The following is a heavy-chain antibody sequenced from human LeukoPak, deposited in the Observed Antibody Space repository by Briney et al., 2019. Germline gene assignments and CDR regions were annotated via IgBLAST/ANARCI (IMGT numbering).Heavy chain of an antibody. CDR3: ASAGLWSGYWLDY. CDR2: IIGNSGMI. V-gene: IGHV3-9*01. D-gene: IGHD3-3*01. CDR1: GFIFSNHA. Sequence: PGGSLRLSCAASGFIFSNHAMHWVRQVPGKGLEWVSGIIGNSGMIGYADSVKGRFTISRDNSKNTLYLQMNSLRAEDTAVYYCASAGLWSGYWLDYWGQGTLVTVSS. J-gene: IGHJ4*02.